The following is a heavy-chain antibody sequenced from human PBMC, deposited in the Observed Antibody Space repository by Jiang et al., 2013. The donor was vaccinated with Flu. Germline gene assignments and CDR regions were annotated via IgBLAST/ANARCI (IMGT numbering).Heavy chain of an antibody. CDR2: ISYDGSNK. J-gene: IGHJ4*02. CDR3: AKDRSSGSFDY. D-gene: IGHD6-19*01. V-gene: IGHV3-30*18. CDR1: SYG. Sequence: SYGMHWVRQAPGKGLEWVAVISYDGSNKYYADSVKGRFTISRDNSKNTLYLQMNSLRAEDTAVYYCAKDRSSGSFDYWGQGTLVTVSS.